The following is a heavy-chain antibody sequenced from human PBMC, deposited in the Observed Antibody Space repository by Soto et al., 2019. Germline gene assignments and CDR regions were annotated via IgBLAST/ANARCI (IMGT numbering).Heavy chain of an antibody. CDR2: IYYSGST. V-gene: IGHV4-30-4*01. CDR1: CGSISSGDYY. CDR3: ARDSYDFWSGYYSDYYYGMDV. J-gene: IGHJ6*01. D-gene: IGHD3-3*01. Sequence: SETLSLTCTVSCGSISSGDYYWSLIRQPPGKGLEWIGYIYYSGSTYYNPSLKSRVTISVDTSKNQFSLKLSSVTAADTAVYYCARDSYDFWSGYYSDYYYGMDVWGQGTTVT.